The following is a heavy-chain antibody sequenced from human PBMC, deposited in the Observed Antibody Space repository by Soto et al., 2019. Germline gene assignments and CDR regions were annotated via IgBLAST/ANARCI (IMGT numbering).Heavy chain of an antibody. CDR3: ARAPDYGDYDVGYYYSSYTDV. CDR1: GGSISGYD. CDR2: IYYRGRT. Sequence: PSETRSLTCTVSGGSISGYDWGWIRQPPGKGLEGSGYIYYRGRTNDNPSLKSRVTTSVATSKNQSSLQLSSVTAADTAVYYCARAPDYGDYDVGYYYSSYTDVWAKGTTVTVP. J-gene: IGHJ6*03. D-gene: IGHD4-17*01. V-gene: IGHV4-59*01.